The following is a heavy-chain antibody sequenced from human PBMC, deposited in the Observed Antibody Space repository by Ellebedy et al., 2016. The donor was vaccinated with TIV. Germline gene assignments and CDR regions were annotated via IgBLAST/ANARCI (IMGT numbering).Heavy chain of an antibody. CDR1: GFSLSTSGMC. CDR2: IDWDDDK. Sequence: SGPTLVKPTQTLTLTCTFSGFSLSTSGMCVSWIRQPPGKALEWLARIDWDDDKYYSTSLKTRLTISKDTSKNQVVLTMTNMDPVDTATYYCARILCGMGGYDAFDIWGQGTMVTVSS. J-gene: IGHJ3*02. D-gene: IGHD3-22*01. CDR3: ARILCGMGGYDAFDI. V-gene: IGHV2-70*11.